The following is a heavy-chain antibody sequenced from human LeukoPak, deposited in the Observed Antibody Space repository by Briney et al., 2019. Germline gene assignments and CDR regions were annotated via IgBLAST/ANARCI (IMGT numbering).Heavy chain of an antibody. CDR1: RFTFSSYS. Sequence: PGGSLRLSCAASRFTFSSYSMNWVRQAPGKGLEWVSSISSSSSYIYYADSVKGRFTISRDNAKNSLYLQMNSLRAEDTAVYYCARDFLSSGWYGEVYFDYWGQGTLVTVSS. CDR3: ARDFLSSGWYGEVYFDY. J-gene: IGHJ4*02. CDR2: ISSSSSYI. V-gene: IGHV3-21*01. D-gene: IGHD6-19*01.